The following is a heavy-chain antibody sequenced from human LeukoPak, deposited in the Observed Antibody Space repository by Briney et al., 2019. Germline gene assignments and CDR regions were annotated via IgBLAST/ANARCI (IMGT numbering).Heavy chain of an antibody. Sequence: SETLSLTCTVSGGSISSSSYYWGWIRQPPGKGLEWIGSIYYSGSTYYNPSLKSRVTISVDTSKNQFSLKLSSVTAADTAVYYCARESNYDSSGYYFSSWGQGTLVTVSS. J-gene: IGHJ5*02. CDR3: ARESNYDSSGYYFSS. D-gene: IGHD3-22*01. V-gene: IGHV4-39*07. CDR1: GGSISSSSYY. CDR2: IYYSGST.